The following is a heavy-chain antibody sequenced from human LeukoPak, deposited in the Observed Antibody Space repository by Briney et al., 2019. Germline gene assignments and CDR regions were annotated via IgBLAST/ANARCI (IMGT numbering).Heavy chain of an antibody. Sequence: PSETLSLTCAVYGGSFSGYYWSWIRQPPGKGLGWIGEINHSGSTNYNPSLKSRVTISVDTSKNQFSLKLSSVTAADTAVYYCARAPLPRGLAFDIRGQGTMVTVSS. CDR1: GGSFSGYY. CDR3: ARAPLPRGLAFDI. CDR2: INHSGST. V-gene: IGHV4-34*01. J-gene: IGHJ3*02.